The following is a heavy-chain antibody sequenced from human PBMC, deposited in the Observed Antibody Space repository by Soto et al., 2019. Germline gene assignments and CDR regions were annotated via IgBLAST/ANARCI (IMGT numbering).Heavy chain of an antibody. V-gene: IGHV1-2*02. CDR2: INPNSGGT. Sequence: GASVKVSCKASGYTFTGYYMHWVRQAPGQGLEWMGWINPNSGGTNYAQKFQGSVTMTRDTSISTAYMELSRLRSDDTAVYYCARDRHIYYDSSGQPGVYYYGMDVWGKGRTVTVCS. J-gene: IGHJ6*04. CDR1: GYTFTGYY. D-gene: IGHD3-22*01. CDR3: ARDRHIYYDSSGQPGVYYYGMDV.